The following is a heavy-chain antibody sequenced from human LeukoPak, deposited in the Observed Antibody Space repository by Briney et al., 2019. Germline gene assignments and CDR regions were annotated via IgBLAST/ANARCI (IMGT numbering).Heavy chain of an antibody. Sequence: PGGSLRLSCAASGFTFSIYAMSWVRQAPGKGLEWVSAISGSGGSTYYADSVKGRFTISRDNSKNTLYLQMNSLRAEDTAVYYCAKVRDYYDSSGYLDAFDIWGQGTMVTVSS. CDR3: AKVRDYYDSSGYLDAFDI. CDR2: ISGSGGST. J-gene: IGHJ3*02. V-gene: IGHV3-23*01. D-gene: IGHD3-22*01. CDR1: GFTFSIYA.